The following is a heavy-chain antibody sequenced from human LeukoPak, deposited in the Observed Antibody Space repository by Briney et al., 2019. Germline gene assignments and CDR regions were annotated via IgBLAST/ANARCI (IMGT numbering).Heavy chain of an antibody. CDR1: GYSFTTNW. J-gene: IGHJ4*02. V-gene: IGHV5-51*01. CDR2: IYPSDSDA. D-gene: IGHD1-26*01. CDR3: ARGIGRSDY. Sequence: GESLKISCKASGYSFTTNWIGWVRQMPGKGLGWMGIIYPSDSDARYSPSFQGQVTFSVDKSISTAYLQWSSLKASDTAMYYCARGIGRSDYWGQGTLVTVSS.